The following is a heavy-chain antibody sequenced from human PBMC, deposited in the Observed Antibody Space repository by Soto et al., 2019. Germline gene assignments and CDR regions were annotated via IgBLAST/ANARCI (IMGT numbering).Heavy chain of an antibody. CDR1: GGTFSSYA. V-gene: IGHV1-69*13. J-gene: IGHJ6*02. Sequence: ASVKVSCKASGGTFSSYAISWVRQAPGQGLEWMGGIIPIFGTANYAQKFQGRVTITADESTSTAYMELSSLRSDDTAVYYCASGIAAAGNYYYYGMDVWGQGTTVTVSS. CDR2: IIPIFGTA. D-gene: IGHD6-13*01. CDR3: ASGIAAAGNYYYYGMDV.